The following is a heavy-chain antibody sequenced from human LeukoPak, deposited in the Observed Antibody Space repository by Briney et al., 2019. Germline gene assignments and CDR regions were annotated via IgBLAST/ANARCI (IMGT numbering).Heavy chain of an antibody. CDR1: GFTVSSNY. CDR2: IYSGGST. CDR3: ARARSTRYTPLYFDY. Sequence: PGGSLRLSCAASGFTVSSNYMSWVRQAPGKGLEWVSFIYSGGSTYYADSVRGRFTISRDNSKNTLYLQMNSLRAEDTAVYYCARARSTRYTPLYFDYWGQGTLVTVSS. J-gene: IGHJ4*02. D-gene: IGHD1-1*01. V-gene: IGHV3-66*01.